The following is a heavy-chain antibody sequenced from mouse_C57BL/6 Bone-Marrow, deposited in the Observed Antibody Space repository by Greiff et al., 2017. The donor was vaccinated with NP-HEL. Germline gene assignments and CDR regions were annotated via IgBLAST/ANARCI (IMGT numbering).Heavy chain of an antibody. CDR2: ISSGGSYT. Sequence: EVMLVESGGDLVKPGGSLKLSCAASGFTFSSYGMSWVRQTPDKRLEWVATISSGGSYTYYPDSVKGRFTISRDNAKNTLYLQMSSLKSEDTAMYYCARLRIYYYGSRYFDVWGTGTTVTVSS. D-gene: IGHD1-1*01. CDR1: GFTFSSYG. CDR3: ARLRIYYYGSRYFDV. V-gene: IGHV5-6*02. J-gene: IGHJ1*03.